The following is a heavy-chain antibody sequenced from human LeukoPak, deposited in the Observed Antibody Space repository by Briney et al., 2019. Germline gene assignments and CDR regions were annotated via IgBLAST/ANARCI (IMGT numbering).Heavy chain of an antibody. J-gene: IGHJ4*02. CDR3: ARVYYGSGSYWYYFDS. D-gene: IGHD3-10*01. CDR2: IYPRGST. Sequence: SSETLSLTCAVSGGSISSGSYSWSWIRQPPGKGLEWIGYIYPRGSTYYNPSLKSRVTISVDTSKNQFSLKLSSVTAADTAVYYCARVYYGSGSYWYYFDSWGQGTLVTVSS. V-gene: IGHV4-30-2*01. CDR1: GGSISSGSYS.